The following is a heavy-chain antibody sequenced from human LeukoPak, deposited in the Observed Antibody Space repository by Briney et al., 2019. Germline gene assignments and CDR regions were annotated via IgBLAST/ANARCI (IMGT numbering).Heavy chain of an antibody. D-gene: IGHD1-14*01. V-gene: IGHV5-51*01. CDR1: GYSFTNYW. CDR3: ARLAYNTSYYFDY. CDR2: IYPGDSDT. J-gene: IGHJ4*02. Sequence: GESLKIPCKGSGYSFTNYWIGWVRQLPGKGLEWMGIIYPGDSDTRYSPSFQGQVTISADRSITTAYLQWSSLKASDTAIYYCARLAYNTSYYFDYWGQGTLVPVSS.